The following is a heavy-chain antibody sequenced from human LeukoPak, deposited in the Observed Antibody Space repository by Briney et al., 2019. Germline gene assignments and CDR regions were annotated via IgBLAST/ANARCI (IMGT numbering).Heavy chain of an antibody. J-gene: IGHJ5*02. CDR1: GYTFTSYD. D-gene: IGHD3-16*02. V-gene: IGHV1-8*01. CDR3: ARGPLVRLPSSFDP. Sequence: EASVKVPCKASGYTFTSYDINWVRQATGQGLEWMGWMNPNTGNTGSAQRFQGRVTMTRDTSISTAYMELSSLRSEDAAVYYCARGPLVRLPSSFDPWGQGTLVTVSS. CDR2: MNPNTGNT.